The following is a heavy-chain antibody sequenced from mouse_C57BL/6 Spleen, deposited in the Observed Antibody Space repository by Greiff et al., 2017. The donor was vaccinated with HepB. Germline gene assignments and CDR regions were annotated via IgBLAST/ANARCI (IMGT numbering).Heavy chain of an antibody. CDR2: IDPENGDT. CDR3: TTGVNHDQAWFAY. CDR1: GFNIKDDY. J-gene: IGHJ3*01. V-gene: IGHV14-4*01. Sequence: VQLQQSGAELVRPWASVKLSCTASGFNIKDDYMHWVKQRPEQGLEWIGWIDPENGDTEYASKFQGKATITADTSSNTAYLQLSSLTSEDTAVYYCTTGVNHDQAWFAYWGQGTLVTVSA. D-gene: IGHD2-1*01.